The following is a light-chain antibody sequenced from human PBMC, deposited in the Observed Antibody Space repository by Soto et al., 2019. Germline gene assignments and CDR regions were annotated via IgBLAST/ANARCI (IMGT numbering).Light chain of an antibody. CDR1: QSVSSS. V-gene: IGKV3-15*01. J-gene: IGKJ2*01. CDR2: DAS. CDR3: QQYSIWPLYT. Sequence: EIVMTQSPATLSVSQGERATLSCRASQSVSSSLAWYQHEPGQAPRLLIYDASTRATGIPARFSGSGSGTEFTLTISSLQSEDFAVYYCQQYSIWPLYTFGQGTKLEI.